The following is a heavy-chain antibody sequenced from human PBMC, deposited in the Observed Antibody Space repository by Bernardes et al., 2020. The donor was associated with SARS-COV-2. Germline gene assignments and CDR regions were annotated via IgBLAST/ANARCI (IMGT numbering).Heavy chain of an antibody. V-gene: IGHV3-74*01. CDR1: GFILSNYW. J-gene: IGHJ2*01. CDR3: GKRAVSGNNWYFDL. Sequence: GGSLRLSCAASGFILSNYWLHWVRQVPGRGLVWVSRMSVDGATTTYADSVKGRFTTSRDKAKNTMSLQMNSLRVEDTAVYYCGKRAVSGNNWYFDLWGRGTLVTVSS. D-gene: IGHD6-19*01. CDR2: MSVDGATT.